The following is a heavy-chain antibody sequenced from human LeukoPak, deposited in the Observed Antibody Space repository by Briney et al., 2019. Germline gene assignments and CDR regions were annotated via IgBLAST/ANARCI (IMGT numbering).Heavy chain of an antibody. CDR1: GLTFSSYG. CDR3: AKGDGGIDY. V-gene: IGHV3-30*18. J-gene: IGHJ4*02. Sequence: PGGSLRLSGAASGLTFSSYGMHWVRQAPGKGLEWVAVISYDGSNKYYADSVKGRFTISRDNSKNTLYLQMNSLRAEDTAVYYCAKGDGGIDYWGQGALVTVSS. CDR2: ISYDGSNK. D-gene: IGHD2-21*01.